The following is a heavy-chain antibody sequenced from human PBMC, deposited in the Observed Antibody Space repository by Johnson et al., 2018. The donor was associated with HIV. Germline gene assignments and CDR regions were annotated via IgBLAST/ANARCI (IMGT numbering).Heavy chain of an antibody. D-gene: IGHD6-19*01. CDR3: ARERGYSSVLWKLSEAAFDI. CDR2: ISDSGST. CDR1: GFTFASSA. J-gene: IGHJ3*02. Sequence: VQLVESGGGLEQPGGSLRLSCAASGFTFASSAMSWVRQAPGKGLEWVSAISDSGSTYYADSVKGRFTISRDNSKNTLYLEMNSLRAEDTAVYYCARERGYSSVLWKLSEAAFDIWGQGTMVTVSS. V-gene: IGHV3-23*04.